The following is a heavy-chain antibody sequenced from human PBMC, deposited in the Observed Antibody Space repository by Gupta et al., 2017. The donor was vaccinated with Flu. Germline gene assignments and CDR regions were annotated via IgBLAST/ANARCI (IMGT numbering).Heavy chain of an antibody. D-gene: IGHD4-23*01. CDR1: GFTFSSYA. V-gene: IGHV3-23*01. CDR3: AKMGVTTVVTPVKIMGVFRSYEFDY. J-gene: IGHJ4*02. CDR2: ISGSGGST. Sequence: EVQLLESGGGLVQPGGSLRLSCAASGFTFSSYAMSWVRQAPGKGLEWVSAISGSGGSTYYADSVKGRFTISRDNSKNTLYLQMNSLRAEDTAVYYCAKMGVTTVVTPVKIMGVFRSYEFDYWGQGTLVTVSS.